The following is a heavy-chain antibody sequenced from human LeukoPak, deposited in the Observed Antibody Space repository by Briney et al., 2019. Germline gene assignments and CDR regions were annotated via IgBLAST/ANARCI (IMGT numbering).Heavy chain of an antibody. CDR3: AARAKNAAALDY. V-gene: IGHV4-4*07. CDR1: GGSISSYY. CDR2: IYTRGST. J-gene: IGHJ4*02. Sequence: SETLSLTCTVSGGSISSYYWNWIRQPAGKGLEWIGRIYTRGSTNHNPSLMSRVTMSVDTSKNQFSLKLSSVTAADTAVYYCAARAKNAAALDYWGQGTLVTVSS. D-gene: IGHD6-25*01.